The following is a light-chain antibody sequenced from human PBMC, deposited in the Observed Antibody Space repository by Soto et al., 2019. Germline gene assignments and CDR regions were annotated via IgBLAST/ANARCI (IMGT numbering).Light chain of an antibody. V-gene: IGKV3-20*01. Sequence: EIVLTQSPGTLSLSPGERATLSCRASQSVSSSYLAWYQQKPGQAPRLLIYGASSRATGIPERFSGSGSGTDFTLTISRLAPEDFEVYYCQQYGSSPQTFGQGTKVDNK. J-gene: IGKJ1*01. CDR2: GAS. CDR3: QQYGSSPQT. CDR1: QSVSSSY.